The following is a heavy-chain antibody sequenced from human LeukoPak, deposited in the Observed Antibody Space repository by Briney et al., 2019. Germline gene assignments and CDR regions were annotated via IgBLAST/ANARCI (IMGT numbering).Heavy chain of an antibody. CDR2: INEDGSEK. J-gene: IGHJ4*02. CDR3: ARDHVTPGLLFDY. V-gene: IGHV3-7*01. CDR1: AFTFSSFW. Sequence: GGSLKLSCAPSAFTFSSFWMTWVRQAPGKGLEWVANINEDGSEKNYVDSVKGRFTISRDNAKNSLYLQMNSLRAEDTAVYYCARDHVTPGLLFDYWGQGNLVTVSS. D-gene: IGHD2-21*01.